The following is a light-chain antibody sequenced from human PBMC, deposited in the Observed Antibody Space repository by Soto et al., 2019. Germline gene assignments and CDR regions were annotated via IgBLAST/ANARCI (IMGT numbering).Light chain of an antibody. CDR2: STS. Sequence: QTVVTQEPSLTVSPGGTVTLTCASSTGAVTSGYYPNWFQQKPGQAPRALSYSTSNKHSWTPARFSGSLLGGKAALTLSGGQPEDEAEYYCLLYYGGAVVFGGGTKVTVL. J-gene: IGLJ2*01. CDR3: LLYYGGAVV. CDR1: TGAVTSGYY. V-gene: IGLV7-43*01.